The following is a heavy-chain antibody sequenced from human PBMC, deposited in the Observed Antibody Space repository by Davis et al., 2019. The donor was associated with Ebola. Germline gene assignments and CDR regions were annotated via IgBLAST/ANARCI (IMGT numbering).Heavy chain of an antibody. CDR3: ATRSGYSGEYYFDY. CDR1: GYTLTELS. Sequence: ASVKVSCKVSGYTLTELSMHWVRQAPGKGLEWMGGFDPEDGETIYAQKFQGRVTMTEDTSTDTAYMELSSLRSEDTAVYYCATRSGYSGEYYFDYWGQGTLVTVSS. J-gene: IGHJ4*02. D-gene: IGHD6-25*01. V-gene: IGHV1-24*01. CDR2: FDPEDGET.